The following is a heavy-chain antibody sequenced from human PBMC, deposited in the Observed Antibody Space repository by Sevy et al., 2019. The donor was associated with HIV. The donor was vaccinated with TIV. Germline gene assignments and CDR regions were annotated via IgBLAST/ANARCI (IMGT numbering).Heavy chain of an antibody. CDR1: GGSISSGSYY. V-gene: IGHV4-61*02. D-gene: IGHD3-10*01. J-gene: IGHJ4*02. CDR2: IYTSGST. Sequence: SEALSLTCTVSGGSISSGSYYWSWIRQPAGKGLEWIGRIYTSGSTNYNPSLKSRVTISVDTSKNQFSLKLSSVTAADTAVYYCARGRYYGSGSYSPFDYWGQGTLVTVSS. CDR3: ARGRYYGSGSYSPFDY.